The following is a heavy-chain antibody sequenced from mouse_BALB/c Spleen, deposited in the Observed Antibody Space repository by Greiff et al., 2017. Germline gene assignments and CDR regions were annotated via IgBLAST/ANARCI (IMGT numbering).Heavy chain of an antibody. Sequence: QVQLQQSGAELMKPGASVKISCKATGYTFSSYWIEWVKQRPGHGLEWIGEILPGSGSTNYNEKFKGKATFTADTSSNTAYMQLSSLTSEDSAVYYCARRMISFAYWGQGTLVTVAA. D-gene: IGHD2-4*01. V-gene: IGHV1-9*01. J-gene: IGHJ3*01. CDR2: ILPGSGST. CDR3: ARRMISFAY. CDR1: GYTFSSYW.